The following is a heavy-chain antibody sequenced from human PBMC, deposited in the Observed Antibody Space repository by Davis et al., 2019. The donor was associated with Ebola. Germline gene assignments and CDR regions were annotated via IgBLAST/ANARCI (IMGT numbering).Heavy chain of an antibody. V-gene: IGHV4-31*03. CDR3: ASGGWLRFRAFDY. Sequence: SETLSLTCTVSGGSISSGGYYWSWIRQHPGKGLEWIGYIYYSGSTYYNPSLKSRVTISVDTSKNQFSLKLSSVTAADTAVYYCASGGWLRFRAFDYWGQGTLVTVSS. J-gene: IGHJ4*02. CDR2: IYYSGST. D-gene: IGHD5-12*01. CDR1: GGSISSGGYY.